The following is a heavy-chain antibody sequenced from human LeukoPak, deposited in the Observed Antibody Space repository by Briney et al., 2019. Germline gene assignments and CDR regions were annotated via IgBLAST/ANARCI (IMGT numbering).Heavy chain of an antibody. CDR2: FDPEDDET. CDR1: GYTLTELS. CDR3: AGAFSATYGFDY. J-gene: IGHJ4*02. V-gene: IGHV1-24*01. D-gene: IGHD6-25*01. Sequence: ASVKVSCKVSGYTLTELSMHWMRQAPGKGLEWMGGFDPEDDETIYAQKFQGRVTMTRDTPTNTIYLELSSLRSEDSAVYYCAGAFSATYGFDYWGQGTLLTVSS.